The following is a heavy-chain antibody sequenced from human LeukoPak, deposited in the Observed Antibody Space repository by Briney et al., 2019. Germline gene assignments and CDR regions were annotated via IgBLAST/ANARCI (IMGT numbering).Heavy chain of an antibody. CDR3: ARFTPQGYGWGGYNRFDP. D-gene: IGHD3-16*01. V-gene: IGHV4-4*07. CDR1: GGSISSYY. J-gene: IGHJ5*02. CDR2: IYSSGTI. Sequence: SETLSLTCSVSGGSISSYYWSWMREPAGEGLEWIGRIYSSGTITYNPSLQSRVTISVDTSKNEFSRKMTSVTAADTAVYYCARFTPQGYGWGGYNRFDPWGQGTLVTVSS.